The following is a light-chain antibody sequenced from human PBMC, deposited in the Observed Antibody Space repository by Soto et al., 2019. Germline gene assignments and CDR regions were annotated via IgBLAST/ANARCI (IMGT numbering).Light chain of an antibody. Sequence: EIPMTPSPCTLSASVGDRVTITCRASQSISSWLAWYQQKPGKAPKLLIYGASNWETGVPSRFSGSGSGTEFTLTISSLQPDDFATYFCQHYNSFSWTFGQGTKVDIK. J-gene: IGKJ1*01. CDR3: QHYNSFSWT. CDR2: GAS. V-gene: IGKV1-5*01. CDR1: QSISSW.